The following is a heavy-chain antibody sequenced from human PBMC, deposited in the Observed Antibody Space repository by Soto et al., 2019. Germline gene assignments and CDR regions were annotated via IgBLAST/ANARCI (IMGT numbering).Heavy chain of an antibody. V-gene: IGHV3-66*04. CDR1: GFTVSSNY. CDR2: IQSGGRT. J-gene: IGHJ4*02. Sequence: PGGSLRLSCAASGFTVSSNYMTWVRQAPGKGLEWVSLIQSGGRTYYAGSVKGRFTISRDNSKNTLFLQMNSLRVEDTAVYYCARHRRDIVATSFDYWGQGTLVTVSS. CDR3: ARHRRDIVATSFDY. D-gene: IGHD5-12*01.